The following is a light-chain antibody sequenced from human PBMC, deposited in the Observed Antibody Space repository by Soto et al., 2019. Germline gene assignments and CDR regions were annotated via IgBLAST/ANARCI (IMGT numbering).Light chain of an antibody. J-gene: IGLJ2*01. CDR2: EVS. CDR1: SSDVGGYNY. Sequence: QSGLTQPPSASGSPGQSVTISCTGTSSDVGGYNYVSWYQQHPGKAPKLMIYEVSERPSGVPDRFSGSKSGNTASLTVSGLQAEDEADYYCSSYAGSNNFVVFGGGTKLTVL. CDR3: SSYAGSNNFVV. V-gene: IGLV2-8*01.